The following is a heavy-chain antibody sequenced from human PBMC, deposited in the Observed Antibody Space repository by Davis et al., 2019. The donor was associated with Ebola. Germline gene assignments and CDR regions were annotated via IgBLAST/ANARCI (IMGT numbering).Heavy chain of an antibody. Sequence: SETLSLTCAVYGGSFSGYYWSWIRQPPGKGLEWIGSIYYSGSTYYNPSLKSRVTISVDTSKNQFSLKLSSVTAADTAVYYCARYGDSLYYFDYWGQGTLVTVSS. CDR3: ARYGDSLYYFDY. J-gene: IGHJ4*02. CDR1: GGSFSGYY. D-gene: IGHD4-17*01. V-gene: IGHV4-34*01. CDR2: IYYSGST.